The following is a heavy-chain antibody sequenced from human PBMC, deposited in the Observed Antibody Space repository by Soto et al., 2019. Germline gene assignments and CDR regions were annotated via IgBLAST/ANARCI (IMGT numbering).Heavy chain of an antibody. J-gene: IGHJ4*02. CDR1: GFTFDDYG. CDR3: VRGASLNFDY. V-gene: IGHV3-20*04. CDR2: VNWNGGST. D-gene: IGHD1-26*01. Sequence: EVQLVESGGGVLRPGGSLRLSCAASGFTFDDYGMSWARQAPGKGLAWVSGVNWNGGSTGYADSVKGRFTISRDNAKNSLYLQMNSLRAEDTAFYYGVRGASLNFDYWGQGTLVTVSS.